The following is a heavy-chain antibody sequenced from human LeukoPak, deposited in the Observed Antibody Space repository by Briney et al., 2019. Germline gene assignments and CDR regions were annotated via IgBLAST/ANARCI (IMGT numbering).Heavy chain of an antibody. J-gene: IGHJ4*02. CDR2: ISYDGSNK. Sequence: GGSLRLSCAASGFTFSSYAMHWVRQAPGKGLEWVAVISYDGSNKYYADSVKGRFTISRDNSKNTPYLQMNSLRAEDTAVYYCDYWGQGTLVTVSS. CDR3: DY. V-gene: IGHV3-30*04. CDR1: GFTFSSYA.